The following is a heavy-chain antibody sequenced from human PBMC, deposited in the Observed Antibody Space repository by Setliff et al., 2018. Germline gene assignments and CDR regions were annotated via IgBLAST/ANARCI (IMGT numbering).Heavy chain of an antibody. D-gene: IGHD3-3*01. J-gene: IGHJ4*02. CDR3: ASHPRVTIFGVVAFDY. V-gene: IGHV4-39*01. CDR2: MYSSGST. Sequence: SETLSLTCTVSGGSINSDRYYWGWIRQPPGKGLEWIGSMYSSGSTYYNPSLKSRVTISVDTSQNQFSLKLSSVTAADTAAYYCASHPRVTIFGVVAFDYWGQGILVTVSS. CDR1: GGSINSDRYY.